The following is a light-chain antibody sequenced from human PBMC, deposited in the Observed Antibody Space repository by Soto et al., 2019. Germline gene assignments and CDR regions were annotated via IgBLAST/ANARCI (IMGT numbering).Light chain of an antibody. CDR3: CSYAGSNTPYV. CDR1: SSDVGSYKF. V-gene: IGLV2-23*01. CDR2: EGS. J-gene: IGLJ1*01. Sequence: QSALAQPASVSGSPGQSITISCTGTSSDVGSYKFVSWYQQHPGKAPKLMIYEGSKRPSGVSNRFSGSKSGNTASLTISGLQAEDEADYYCCSYAGSNTPYVFGSGTKVTVL.